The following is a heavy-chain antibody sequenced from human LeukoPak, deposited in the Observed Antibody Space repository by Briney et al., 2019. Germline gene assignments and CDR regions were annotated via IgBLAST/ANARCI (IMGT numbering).Heavy chain of an antibody. J-gene: IGHJ3*02. CDR3: ARNQAVAGNHGAMDI. V-gene: IGHV4-28*01. D-gene: IGHD6-19*01. Sequence: SETLSLTCAVSGYSISSSNWWGWIRQPPGNGLEWIGYVYYSGSAYYNPSLKSRVTMSVDTSKNQFSLKLSSVTAVDTAVYYCARNQAVAGNHGAMDIWGQGTMVTVSS. CDR1: GYSISSSNW. CDR2: VYYSGSA.